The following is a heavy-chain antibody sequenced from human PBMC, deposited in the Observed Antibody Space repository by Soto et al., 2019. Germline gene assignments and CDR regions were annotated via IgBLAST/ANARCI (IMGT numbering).Heavy chain of an antibody. CDR2: IYYTGDT. V-gene: IGHV4-39*01. J-gene: IGHJ6*03. D-gene: IGHD1-26*01. CDR1: GGSISSTSYH. Sequence: SETLFLPSTASGGSISSTSYHWGWIRQPPGKGLEWIGTIYYTGDTYYNASLKSRVTISVDTSKNQFSLKLTSVIAADTAVYYCARADRENYYYYYMDVWGKGTTVT. CDR3: ARADRENYYYYYMDV.